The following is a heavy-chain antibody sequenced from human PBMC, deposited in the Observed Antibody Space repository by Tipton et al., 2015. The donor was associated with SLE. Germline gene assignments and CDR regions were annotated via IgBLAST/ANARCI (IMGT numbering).Heavy chain of an antibody. J-gene: IGHJ4*02. CDR1: GGSISSSSYY. D-gene: IGHD1-7*01. Sequence: TLSLTCTVSGGSISSSSYYWGWIRQPPGKGLEWIGSIHHSGKTFYNPSLKSRVTISVDKSKNQFSLKLSSVTAADTAVYYCARSGPYWNYGHYFDYWGQGTLVTVSS. CDR3: ARSGPYWNYGHYFDY. CDR2: IHHSGKT. V-gene: IGHV4-39*07.